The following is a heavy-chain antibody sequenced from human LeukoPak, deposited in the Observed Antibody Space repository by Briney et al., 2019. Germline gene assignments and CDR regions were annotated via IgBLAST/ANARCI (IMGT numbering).Heavy chain of an antibody. CDR3: ARGGLYWFDA. CDR1: GDSISSGRHY. J-gene: IGHJ5*02. D-gene: IGHD3-10*01. CDR2: IHYSGNT. Sequence: SENLSLTCTGSGDSISSGRHYWRWIRQPAGKGLECIGRIHYSGNTKYNPSLNGRLSISVDTSKNQFSLSITPVTAADTAVYYCARGGLYWFDAWGQGTQVTVSS. V-gene: IGHV4-61*02.